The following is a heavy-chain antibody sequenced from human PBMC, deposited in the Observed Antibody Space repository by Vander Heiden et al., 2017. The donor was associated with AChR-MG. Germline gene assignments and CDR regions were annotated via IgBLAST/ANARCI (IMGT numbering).Heavy chain of an antibody. CDR2: IYPGAADS. D-gene: IGHD3-22*01. Sequence: EVQLVQSGAEVRKPGESLRISCKGSGYIFTSYCIGWVRQRPGTGMELMGSIYPGAADSRYTQSFQGQVTISVDRALSTAYLQWSSLKASDTAIYYCARHNSPTNYYHSSDFRHWGQGTLVTVSS. CDR1: GYIFTSYC. CDR3: ARHNSPTNYYHSSDFRH. V-gene: IGHV5-51*01. J-gene: IGHJ4*02.